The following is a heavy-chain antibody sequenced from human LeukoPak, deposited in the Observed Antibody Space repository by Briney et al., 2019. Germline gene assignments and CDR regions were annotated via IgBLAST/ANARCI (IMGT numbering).Heavy chain of an antibody. V-gene: IGHV4-59*01. CDR2: IYYSGST. Sequence: SETLSLTCTVSGGSISSDHWKWISQPPGKGLEWIGCIYYSGSTYYNPSLKSRVTISVDMSKSQFSLRLTSVTAADTAVYYCARKNDFDIWGQGTLVTVSS. J-gene: IGHJ3*02. D-gene: IGHD2/OR15-2a*01. CDR1: GGSISSDH. CDR3: ARKNDFDI.